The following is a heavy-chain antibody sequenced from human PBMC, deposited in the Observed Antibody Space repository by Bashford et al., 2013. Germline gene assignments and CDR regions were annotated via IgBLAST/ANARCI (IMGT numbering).Heavy chain of an antibody. J-gene: IGHJ6*02. D-gene: IGHD3-22*01. CDR2: IYYSGST. Sequence: SETLSLTCTVSGGSISSYYWSWIRQPPGKGLEWIGYIYYSGSTNYNPSLKSRVTISVDTSKNQFSLKLSSVTAADTAVYYCANNYYDSSGPHPPTDYYYYYGMDVWGQGTTVTVSS. V-gene: IGHV4-59*12. CDR1: GGSISSYY. CDR3: ANNYYDSSGPHPPTDYYYYYGMDV.